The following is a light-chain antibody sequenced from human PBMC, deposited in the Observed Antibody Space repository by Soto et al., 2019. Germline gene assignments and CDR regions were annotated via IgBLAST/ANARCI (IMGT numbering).Light chain of an antibody. CDR1: SSNIGSNY. V-gene: IGLV1-47*01. CDR2: RKN. Sequence: QSVLTQPPSASGTPGQRVTISCSGSSSNIGSNYVYWYQQLPGTAPKLLIYRKNQRPSGVPDRFSGSKSGTSASLAISGLRSEDEDDYYCAAWDDSLSGVVFGGGTKLTVL. J-gene: IGLJ2*01. CDR3: AAWDDSLSGVV.